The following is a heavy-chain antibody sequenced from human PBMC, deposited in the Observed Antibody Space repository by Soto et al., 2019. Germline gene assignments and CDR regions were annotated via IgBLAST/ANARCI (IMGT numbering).Heavy chain of an antibody. CDR3: ARGRGTSYFNIAAAGKGAYYFDY. CDR1: GGSFSGYY. V-gene: IGHV4-34*01. Sequence: QVQLQQWGAGLLKPSETLSLTCAVYGGSFSGYYWSWIRQPPGKGLEWIGEINHSGSTNYNPSLKSRVTISVDTSKNQFSLKLSSVTAADTAVYYCARGRGTSYFNIAAAGKGAYYFDYWGQGTLVTVSS. J-gene: IGHJ4*02. D-gene: IGHD6-13*01. CDR2: INHSGST.